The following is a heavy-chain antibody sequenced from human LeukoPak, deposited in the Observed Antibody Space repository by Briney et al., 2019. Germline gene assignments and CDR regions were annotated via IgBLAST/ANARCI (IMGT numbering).Heavy chain of an antibody. CDR3: ATTNDGGGYQWGDFFDF. Sequence: SVKVSCKASGGTSNSHAISWVRQAPGQGLEWLGRIIPNLGTTNRAQNFQDRVTLTADKSTNTAYMELTSLTSDDTAVYYCATTNDGGGYQWGDFFDFWGQGTLVTVSS. CDR1: GGTSNSHA. V-gene: IGHV1-69*04. CDR2: IIPNLGTT. J-gene: IGHJ4*02. D-gene: IGHD3-22*01.